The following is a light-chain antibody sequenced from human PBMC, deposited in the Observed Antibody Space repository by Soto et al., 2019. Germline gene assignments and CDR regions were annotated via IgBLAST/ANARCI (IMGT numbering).Light chain of an antibody. CDR2: DVS. Sequence: QSVLTQPASVSGSPGQSITISCTGTSSDFGGYNYVSWYQQHPGKAPKLMIYDVSNRPSGVSNRFSGSKSGNTASLTISGLQAEDEADYYCSSYTSSSTLDVFGTGTKVTVL. J-gene: IGLJ1*01. CDR3: SSYTSSSTLDV. V-gene: IGLV2-14*01. CDR1: SSDFGGYNY.